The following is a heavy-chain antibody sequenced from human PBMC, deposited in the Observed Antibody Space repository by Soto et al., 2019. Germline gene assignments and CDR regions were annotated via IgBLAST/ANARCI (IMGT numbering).Heavy chain of an antibody. D-gene: IGHD4-17*01. CDR1: GFTFTYAW. CDR2: IKSKTDGATT. CDR3: ATVHTTVTFDS. V-gene: IGHV3-15*07. Sequence: EVQLVESGGGLLKPGGSLRISCAASGFTFTYAWMDWVRQAPGKGLEWVGRIKSKTDGATTDYAAPVKGRFSISRDDSKNTLYLQMNRLKTDDTGVYYCATVHTTVTFDSWGHGTLVTVSS. J-gene: IGHJ4*01.